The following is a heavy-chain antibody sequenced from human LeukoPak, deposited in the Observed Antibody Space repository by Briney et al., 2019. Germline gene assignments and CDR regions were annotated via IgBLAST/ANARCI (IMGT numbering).Heavy chain of an antibody. D-gene: IGHD3-22*01. Sequence: GGSLRLSCAASGFTFSSYGMNWVRQAPGKGLEWVSSITSSSSYIYYADSVKGRFTISRDNAKNSLYLQMNSLRAEDTAVYYCAREPYYYDSSGYYYGMDVWGQGTTVTVSS. CDR3: AREPYYYDSSGYYYGMDV. J-gene: IGHJ6*02. V-gene: IGHV3-21*01. CDR2: ITSSSSYI. CDR1: GFTFSSYG.